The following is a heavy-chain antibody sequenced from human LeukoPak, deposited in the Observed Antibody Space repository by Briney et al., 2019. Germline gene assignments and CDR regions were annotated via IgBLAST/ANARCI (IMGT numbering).Heavy chain of an antibody. J-gene: IGHJ4*02. V-gene: IGHV4-30-2*05. D-gene: IGHD2-8*02. CDR2: IYHSGST. Sequence: PSETLSLTCTVSGGSISSGGYYWSWIRQPPGKGLEWIGYIYHSGSTYYNPSLKSRVTISVDTSKNQFSLKLSSVTAADTAMYYCAREYISGGYFDFWGQGTLVTVSS. CDR3: AREYISGGYFDF. CDR1: GGSISSGGYY.